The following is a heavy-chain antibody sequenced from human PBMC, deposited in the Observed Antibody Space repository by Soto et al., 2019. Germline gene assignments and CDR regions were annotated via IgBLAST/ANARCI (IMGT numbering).Heavy chain of an antibody. CDR2: ISGSGDGT. CDR1: GFTFSSYA. J-gene: IGHJ6*02. D-gene: IGHD6-13*01. CDR3: AKDRDGAAAGPTKFYGMDV. Sequence: EVQLLESGGGLVQPGGSLRLSCAASGFTFSSYAMSWVRQAPGKGLEWVSVISGSGDGTYYADSVRGRFTISSDNSKNMLYLEMNSLRAEATAVYYCAKDRDGAAAGPTKFYGMDVWGQGTTVTVSS. V-gene: IGHV3-23*01.